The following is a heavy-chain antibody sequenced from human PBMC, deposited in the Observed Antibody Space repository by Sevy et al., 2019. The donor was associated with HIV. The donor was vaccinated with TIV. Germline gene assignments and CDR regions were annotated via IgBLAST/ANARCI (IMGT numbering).Heavy chain of an antibody. CDR1: GFTFSSYA. J-gene: IGHJ6*02. CDR3: ARDSGPFSAYYYYGMDV. Sequence: GGSLRLSCAASGFTFSSYAMHWVRQAPGKGLEWVAVISYDGSNKYYADSVKGRFTISRDNSKNTLYLQMNSLRAEDTAGYYCARDSGPFSAYYYYGMDVWGQGTTVTVSS. V-gene: IGHV3-30-3*01. CDR2: ISYDGSNK.